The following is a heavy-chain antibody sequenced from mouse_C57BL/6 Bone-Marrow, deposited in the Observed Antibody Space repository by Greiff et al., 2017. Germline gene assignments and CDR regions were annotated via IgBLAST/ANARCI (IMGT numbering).Heavy chain of an antibody. D-gene: IGHD1-1*01. CDR3: ARDLLYYYGSSYFDY. CDR2: INPSTGGT. CDR1: GYSFTGYY. J-gene: IGHJ2*01. Sequence: EVKLVESGPELVKPGASVKISCKASGYSFTGYYMNWVKQSPEKSLEWIGEINPSTGGTTYNQKFKAKATLTVDKSSSTAYMQLKSLTSEDSAVYYCARDLLYYYGSSYFDYWGQGTTLTDSS. V-gene: IGHV1-42*01.